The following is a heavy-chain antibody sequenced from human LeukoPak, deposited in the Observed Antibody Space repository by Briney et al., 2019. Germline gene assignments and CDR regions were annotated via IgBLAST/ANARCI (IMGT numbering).Heavy chain of an antibody. Sequence: SETLSLTCTVSGGPINTYYWSWIRQPPGKGLEWIGYIYYSGSTYYNPSLKSRVTISVDTSKNQFSLKLSSVTAADTAVYYCARDRDGRRGGYFQHWGQGTLVTVSS. V-gene: IGHV4-30-4*01. CDR3: ARDRDGRRGGYFQH. D-gene: IGHD3-16*01. CDR1: GGPINTYY. J-gene: IGHJ1*01. CDR2: IYYSGST.